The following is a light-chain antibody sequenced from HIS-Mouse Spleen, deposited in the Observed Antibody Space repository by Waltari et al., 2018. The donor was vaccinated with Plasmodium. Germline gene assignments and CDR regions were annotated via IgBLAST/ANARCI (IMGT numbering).Light chain of an antibody. CDR1: ALPKKY. Sequence: SYELTQPPSVSVSPGQTARITCSGDALPKKYAYWYQKKSGQAPVLVIYEDSKRPSGILERFSGASSGTMATLTISGDQVEDEADYYCYSTDSSGNHRVFGGGTKLTVL. J-gene: IGLJ3*02. V-gene: IGLV3-10*01. CDR2: EDS. CDR3: YSTDSSGNHRV.